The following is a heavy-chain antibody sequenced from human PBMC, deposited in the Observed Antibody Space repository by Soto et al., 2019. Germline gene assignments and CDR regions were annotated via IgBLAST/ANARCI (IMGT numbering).Heavy chain of an antibody. Sequence: GASVKVSCKASGYTFTSYGISWVRQAPGQGLEWMGWISAYNGNTNYAQKLQGRVTMTTDTSTSTAYMELRSLRSDDTAVYYCARVSYDILTGHNWFDPWGQGTLVTAPQ. CDR2: ISAYNGNT. CDR3: ARVSYDILTGHNWFDP. CDR1: GYTFTSYG. V-gene: IGHV1-18*01. D-gene: IGHD3-9*01. J-gene: IGHJ5*02.